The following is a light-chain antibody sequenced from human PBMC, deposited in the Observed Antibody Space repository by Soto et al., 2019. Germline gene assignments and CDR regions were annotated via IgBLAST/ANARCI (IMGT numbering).Light chain of an antibody. J-gene: IGKJ1*01. CDR2: GAS. CDR3: QQYNNWPWT. V-gene: IGKV3-15*01. CDR1: QSVSSN. Sequence: EIVMTQSPVTLSVSPGERATLSCRASQSVSSNLAWYQQKPGQAPRLLIYGASTRATGIPARFSGSGSGTEFTLTISSLQSEYFAVYYCQQYNNWPWTFDQGTKVEIK.